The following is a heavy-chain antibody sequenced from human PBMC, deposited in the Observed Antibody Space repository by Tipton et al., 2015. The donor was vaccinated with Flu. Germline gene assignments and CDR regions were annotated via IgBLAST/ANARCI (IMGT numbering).Heavy chain of an antibody. CDR1: GFTFSSYE. J-gene: IGHJ4*02. V-gene: IGHV3-7*01. CDR2: INEDGSEK. Sequence: SLRLSCAGSGFTFSSYEMSWVRQAPGKGLEWVANINEDGSEKNYMDSVKGRFTISRDNAKNSLSLQMSSLRVEDTAMYYCATWNGRDNWGQGTLVTVSS. D-gene: IGHD1-1*01. CDR3: ATWNGRDN.